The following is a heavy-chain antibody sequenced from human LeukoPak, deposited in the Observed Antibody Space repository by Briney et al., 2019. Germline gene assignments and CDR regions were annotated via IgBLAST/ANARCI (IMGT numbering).Heavy chain of an antibody. V-gene: IGHV3-48*03. J-gene: IGHJ4*02. CDR1: GFTFSSYE. Sequence: GGSLRLSCAASGFTFSSYEMNWVRQAPGKGLEWVSYISSSGSTIYYADSVKGRFTISRDNAKNSLYLQMNSLRAEDTALYYCAKSVRRLVLVPDLDYWGQGALVTVSS. CDR2: ISSSGSTI. CDR3: AKSVRRLVLVPDLDY.